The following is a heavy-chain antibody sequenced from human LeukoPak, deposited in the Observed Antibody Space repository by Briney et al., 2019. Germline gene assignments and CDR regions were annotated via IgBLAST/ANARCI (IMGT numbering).Heavy chain of an antibody. Sequence: PGGSLRLSCAASGFTFSSYWMSWVRQAPGKGLEWVANIKQDGSEKYYVDSVKGRFTISRDNAKNSLYLQMNSLRAEDTAVYYCARERRRDGYRFDYWGQGTLVTVSS. CDR3: ARERRRDGYRFDY. CDR2: IKQDGSEK. D-gene: IGHD5-24*01. J-gene: IGHJ4*02. CDR1: GFTFSSYW. V-gene: IGHV3-7*01.